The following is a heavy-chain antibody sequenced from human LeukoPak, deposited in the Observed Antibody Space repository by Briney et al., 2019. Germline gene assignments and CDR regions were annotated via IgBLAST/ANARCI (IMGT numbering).Heavy chain of an antibody. CDR1: GGSISGYY. CDR2: IHYSGTT. J-gene: IGHJ4*02. D-gene: IGHD1-1*01. CDR3: VKVGTGTVDY. Sequence: SETLSLTCTVSGGSISGYYWGWIRQPPGKGLEWVGYIHYSGTTNYIPSLKSRVTISVDTSKNQFFVKLRSVTAADTAVYYCVKVGTGTVDYWGQGALVTVSS. V-gene: IGHV4-59*01.